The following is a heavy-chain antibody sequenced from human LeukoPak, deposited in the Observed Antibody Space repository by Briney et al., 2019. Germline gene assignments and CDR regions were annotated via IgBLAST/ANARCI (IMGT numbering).Heavy chain of an antibody. V-gene: IGHV4-38-2*02. CDR2: IYHSGNT. Sequence: SETLSLTCSVSGYSISSDYYWGWIRQPPGKGLEWIWSIYHSGNTYYNPSLKSRVTILIDTSKNQFSLKLNSVTAADTAVYYCARAGYSNGLDYWGQGTLVTVSS. D-gene: IGHD6-19*01. J-gene: IGHJ4*02. CDR1: GYSISSDYY. CDR3: ARAGYSNGLDY.